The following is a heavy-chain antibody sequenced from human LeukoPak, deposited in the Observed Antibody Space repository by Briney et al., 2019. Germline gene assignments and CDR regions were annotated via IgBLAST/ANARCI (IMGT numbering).Heavy chain of an antibody. CDR3: ARALRDYDILTGYSYYYYYYMDV. J-gene: IGHJ6*03. V-gene: IGHV4-34*01. CDR1: GGSISSGGYS. D-gene: IGHD3-9*01. CDR2: INHSGST. Sequence: PSETLSLTCAVSGGSISSGGYSWSWIRQPPGKGLEWIGEINHSGSTNYNPSLKSRVTISVDTSKNQFSLKLSSVTAADTAVYYCARALRDYDILTGYSYYYYYYMDVWGKGTTVTVSS.